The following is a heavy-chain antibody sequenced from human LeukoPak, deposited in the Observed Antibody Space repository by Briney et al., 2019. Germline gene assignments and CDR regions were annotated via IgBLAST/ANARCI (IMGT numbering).Heavy chain of an antibody. CDR2: IDNGNNKR. CDR1: GFSFSIYS. V-gene: IGHV3-48*01. CDR3: VRKLKSDGWYFDY. J-gene: IGHJ4*02. D-gene: IGHD6-19*01. Sequence: GGSLRLSCAGSGFSFSIYSMNCVRQAPGKGMGWVSYIDNGNNKRYYADSVKGRFTISRDNAKNSLYLQMNSLRAEDTAVYYCVRKLKSDGWYFDYWGQGTLVTVSS.